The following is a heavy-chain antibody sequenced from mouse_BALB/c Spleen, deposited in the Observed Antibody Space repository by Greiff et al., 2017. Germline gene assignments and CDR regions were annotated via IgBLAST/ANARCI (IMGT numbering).Heavy chain of an antibody. V-gene: IGHV5-17*02. CDR1: GFTFSSFG. J-gene: IGHJ3*01. CDR2: ISSGSSTI. D-gene: IGHD1-2*01. CDR3: ARSLRLQAWFAY. Sequence: EVQGVESGGGLVQPGGSRKLSCAASGFTFSSFGMHWVRQAPEKGLEWVAYISSGSSTIYYADTVKGRFTISRDNPKNTLFLQMTSLRSEDTAMYYCARSLRLQAWFAYWGQGTLVTVSA.